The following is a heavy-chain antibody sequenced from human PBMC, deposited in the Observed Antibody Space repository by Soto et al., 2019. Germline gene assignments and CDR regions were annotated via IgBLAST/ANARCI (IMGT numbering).Heavy chain of an antibody. D-gene: IGHD3-22*01. J-gene: IGHJ5*02. V-gene: IGHV4-39*01. CDR2: IYYSWST. CDR1: GGSISSSSYY. Sequence: SETLSLTCTVSGGSISSSSYYWGWIRQPPGKGLEWIGSIYYSWSTYYNPSLKSRVTISVDTSKNQFSLKLSSVTAADTAVYYCARRGDSSGYYYQNWFDPWGQGTLVTVSS. CDR3: ARRGDSSGYYYQNWFDP.